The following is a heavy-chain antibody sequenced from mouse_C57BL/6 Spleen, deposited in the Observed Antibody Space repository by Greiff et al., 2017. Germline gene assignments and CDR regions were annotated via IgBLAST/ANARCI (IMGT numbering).Heavy chain of an antibody. D-gene: IGHD3-2*02. V-gene: IGHV1-50*01. CDR3: ARRDSSGPYYAMDY. CDR2: IDPSDSYT. CDR1: GYTFTSYW. J-gene: IGHJ4*01. Sequence: QVQLQQPGAELVKPGASVKLSCKASGYTFTSYWMQWVKQRPGQGLEWIGEIDPSDSYTNYNQKFKGKATLTVDTSSSTAYMQLSSLTSEDSAVDYCARRDSSGPYYAMDYWGQGTSVTVSS.